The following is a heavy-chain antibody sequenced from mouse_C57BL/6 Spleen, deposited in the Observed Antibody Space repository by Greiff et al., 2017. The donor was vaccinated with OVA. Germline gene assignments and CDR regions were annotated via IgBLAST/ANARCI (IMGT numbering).Heavy chain of an antibody. CDR3: ARADPYAMDY. Sequence: DVKLVESEGGLVQPGSSMKLSCTASGFTFSDYYMAWVRQVPEKGLEWVANINYDGSSTYYLDSLKSRFIISRDNAKNILYLQMSSLKSEDTATYYCARADPYAMDYWGQGTSVTVSS. CDR1: GFTFSDYY. V-gene: IGHV5-16*01. J-gene: IGHJ4*01. CDR2: INYDGSST.